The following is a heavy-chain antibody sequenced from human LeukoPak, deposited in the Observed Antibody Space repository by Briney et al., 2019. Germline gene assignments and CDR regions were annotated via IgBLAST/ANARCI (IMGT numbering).Heavy chain of an antibody. J-gene: IGHJ4*02. V-gene: IGHV3-30*03. Sequence: GRSLRLSCAASGFTFSSYGMHWVRQAPGKGLEWVAVISYDGSNKYYADSVKGRFTISRDNSKNTLYLQMNSLRAEDTAVYYCARAVAGTQIDYWGQGTLVTVSS. CDR2: ISYDGSNK. CDR3: ARAVAGTQIDY. CDR1: GFTFSSYG. D-gene: IGHD6-19*01.